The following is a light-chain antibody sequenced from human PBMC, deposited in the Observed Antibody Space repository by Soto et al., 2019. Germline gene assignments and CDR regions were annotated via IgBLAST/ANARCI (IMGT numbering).Light chain of an antibody. Sequence: QSALTQPRSVSGSPGQSVTISCTGTSSDVGGYNYVSWYQQHPGKVPKLMIYDVSKRPSGVPDRFSGSKSGNTASLTISGLQPEDEADYYCCSYAGNSSLVFGGGTKLTVL. CDR1: SSDVGGYNY. CDR3: CSYAGNSSLV. J-gene: IGLJ2*01. V-gene: IGLV2-11*01. CDR2: DVS.